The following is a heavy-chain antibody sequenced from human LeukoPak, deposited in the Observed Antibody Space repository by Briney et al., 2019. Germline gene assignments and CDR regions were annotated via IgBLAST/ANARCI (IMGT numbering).Heavy chain of an antibody. CDR2: ISGSGGST. J-gene: IGHJ4*02. CDR3: GKGGVATGRGYYFDY. Sequence: GGSLRLSCAASGFTFSSYAMSWVRQAPGKGLEWVSAISGSGGSTYYADSVKGRFTSSRDNSKNTLYLQMNSLRAEEAAVYYCGKGGVATGRGYYFDYWGQGTLVTVSS. D-gene: IGHD5-12*01. V-gene: IGHV3-23*01. CDR1: GFTFSSYA.